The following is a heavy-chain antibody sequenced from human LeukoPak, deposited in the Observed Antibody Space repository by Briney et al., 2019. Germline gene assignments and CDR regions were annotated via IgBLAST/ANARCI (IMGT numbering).Heavy chain of an antibody. V-gene: IGHV3-49*04. J-gene: IGHJ4*02. CDR1: GFTFGDYA. CDR3: TRDSYYYDSSGPEDIDY. CDR2: IRSKAYGGTT. Sequence: GGSLRLSCTASGFTFGDYAMSWVRQAPGKGLEWVGFIRSKAYGGTTEYAASVKGRFTISRDDSKSIAYLQMNSLKTEGTAVYYCTRDSYYYDSSGPEDIDYWGQGTLVTVSS. D-gene: IGHD3-22*01.